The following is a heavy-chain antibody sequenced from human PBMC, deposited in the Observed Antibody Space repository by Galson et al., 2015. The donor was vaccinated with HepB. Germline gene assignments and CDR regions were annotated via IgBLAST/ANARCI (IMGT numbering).Heavy chain of an antibody. CDR3: ARDLAGTVAAPSDY. CDR2: ISYDGSNK. V-gene: IGHV3-30-3*01. D-gene: IGHD2-15*01. J-gene: IGHJ4*02. Sequence: SLRLSCAASGFTFSSYAMHWVRQAPGKGLEWVAVISYDGSNKYYADSVKGRFTISRDNSKNTLYLQMNSLRAEDTAVYYCARDLAGTVAAPSDYWGQGTLVTVSS. CDR1: GFTFSSYA.